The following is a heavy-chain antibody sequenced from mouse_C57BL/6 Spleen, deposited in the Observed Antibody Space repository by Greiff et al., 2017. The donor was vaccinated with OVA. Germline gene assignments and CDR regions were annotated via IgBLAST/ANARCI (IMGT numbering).Heavy chain of an antibody. D-gene: IGHD2-4*01. V-gene: IGHV5-16*01. Sequence: EVNVVESEGGLVQPGSSMKLSCTASGFTFSDYYMAWVRQVPDKGLEWVANINYDGSSTYYLDSLKSRFIISRDNAKNILYRQMSSLKSEDTATYYCARDRGYDYDGYFDGWGTGTTVTVSA. CDR3: ARDRGYDYDGYFDG. J-gene: IGHJ1*03. CDR1: GFTFSDYY. CDR2: INYDGSST.